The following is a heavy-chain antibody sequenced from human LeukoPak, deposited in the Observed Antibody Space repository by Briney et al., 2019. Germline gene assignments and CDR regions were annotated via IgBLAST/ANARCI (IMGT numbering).Heavy chain of an antibody. Sequence: PGGSLRLSCAASGFTFDDYAMHWVRQAPGKGLEWVSGISWNSGSIGYADSVKGRFTISRDNAKNSLYLQMNSLRAEDTALYYCAKDTALYDSSGYRYFDYWGQGTLVTVSS. CDR3: AKDTALYDSSGYRYFDY. J-gene: IGHJ4*02. V-gene: IGHV3-9*01. D-gene: IGHD3-22*01. CDR1: GFTFDDYA. CDR2: ISWNSGSI.